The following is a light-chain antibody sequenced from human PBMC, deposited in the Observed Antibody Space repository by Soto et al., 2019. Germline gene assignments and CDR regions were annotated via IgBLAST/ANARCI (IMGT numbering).Light chain of an antibody. V-gene: IGLV2-14*01. J-gene: IGLJ2*01. CDR3: SSYTSSSTVV. CDR2: DVS. Sequence: QSALTQPASLSGSPGQSITISCTGTSSDVGGYNYVSWYQQHPGKAPKLMIYDVSNRPSGVSNRFSGSKSGNTASLTLSGLQAEDEADYYCSSYTSSSTVVFGGGTKVTVL. CDR1: SSDVGGYNY.